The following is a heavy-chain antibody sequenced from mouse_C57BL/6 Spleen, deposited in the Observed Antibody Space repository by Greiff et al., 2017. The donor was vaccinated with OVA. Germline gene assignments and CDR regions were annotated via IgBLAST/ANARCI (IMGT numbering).Heavy chain of an antibody. Sequence: QVQLKQSGAELVKPGASVKISCKASGYAFSSYWMNWVKQRPGKGLEWIGQIYPGDGDTNYNGKFKGKATLTADKSSSTAYMQLSSLTSEDSAVYFCARSHYYGSSPYWYFDVWGTGTTVTVSS. CDR3: ARSHYYGSSPYWYFDV. V-gene: IGHV1-80*01. CDR1: GYAFSSYW. J-gene: IGHJ1*03. D-gene: IGHD1-1*01. CDR2: IYPGDGDT.